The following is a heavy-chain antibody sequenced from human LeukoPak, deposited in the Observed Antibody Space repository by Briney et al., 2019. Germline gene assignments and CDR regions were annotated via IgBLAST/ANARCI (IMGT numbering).Heavy chain of an antibody. CDR3: ARDQIWRVGGIFGVVQQDPDAFDI. V-gene: IGHV1-2*02. CDR1: GYTFTGYY. J-gene: IGHJ3*02. D-gene: IGHD3-3*01. CDR2: INPNSGGT. Sequence: ASVKVSCKASGYTFTGYYMHWVRQAPGQGLEWMGWINPNSGGTNYAQKFQGRVTMTRDTSISTAYMELSRLRSDDTAVYYCARDQIWRVGGIFGVVQQDPDAFDIWGQGTMVTVSS.